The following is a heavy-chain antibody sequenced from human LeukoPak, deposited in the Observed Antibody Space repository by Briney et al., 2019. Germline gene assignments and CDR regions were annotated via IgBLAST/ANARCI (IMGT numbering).Heavy chain of an antibody. CDR2: IYYSGST. CDR1: GGSISSSYYC. J-gene: IGHJ6*02. CDR3: ARYCTSTSCSLPYYYGLDV. D-gene: IGHD2-2*01. Sequence: RTSETLSLTCTVSGGSISSSYYCWGWIRQPPGKGLEWIGSIYYSGSTYYNPSLKSRLTISVDTSNNQFSLKLSSVTAADTAVYYCARYCTSTSCSLPYYYGLDVWGQGTTVTVSS. V-gene: IGHV4-39*01.